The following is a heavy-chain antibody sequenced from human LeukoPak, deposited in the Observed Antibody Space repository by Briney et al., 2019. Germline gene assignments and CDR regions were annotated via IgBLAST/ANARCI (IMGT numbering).Heavy chain of an antibody. V-gene: IGHV3-64*01. CDR1: GFTFSSYA. CDR3: AKRDTSGWPPVGLGY. CDR2: ISSNGGST. Sequence: GGSLRLSCAASGFTFSSYAMHWVRQAPGKGLEYVSAISSNGGSTYYANSVKGRFTISRDNSKNTLYLQMNSLRTEDTAVYYCAKRDTSGWPPVGLGYWGQGTLVTVSS. J-gene: IGHJ4*02. D-gene: IGHD6-19*01.